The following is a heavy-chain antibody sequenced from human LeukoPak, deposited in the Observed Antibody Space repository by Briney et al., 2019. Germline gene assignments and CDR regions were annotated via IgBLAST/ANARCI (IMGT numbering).Heavy chain of an antibody. CDR3: AKDTLKYSSSWYFDY. D-gene: IGHD6-13*01. V-gene: IGHV3-53*05. CDR2: IYSGGST. CDR1: GFTVSSNY. Sequence: GGSLRLSCAASGFTVSSNYMSWVRQAPGKGLEWVSVIYSGGSTYYADSVKGRFTISRDNSKNTLYLQMNSLRAEDTAVYYCAKDTLKYSSSWYFDYWGQGTLVTVSS. J-gene: IGHJ4*02.